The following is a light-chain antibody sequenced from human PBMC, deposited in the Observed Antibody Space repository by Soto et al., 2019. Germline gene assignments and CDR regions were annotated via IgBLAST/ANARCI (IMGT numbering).Light chain of an antibody. J-gene: IGKJ1*01. CDR3: QQFRT. V-gene: IGKV3-20*01. CDR1: QSISSSY. CDR2: GAS. Sequence: ENVLTQSPGTLSLSPGERATLSCRASQSISSSYLAWYQQKPGQAPRLLIYGASSRATGIPDRFSGSGSGTDFTLTISRLEPEDFAVYYCQQFRTFGQGTKVDNK.